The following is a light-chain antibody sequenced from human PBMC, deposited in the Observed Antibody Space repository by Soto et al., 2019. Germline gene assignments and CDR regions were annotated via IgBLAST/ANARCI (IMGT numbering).Light chain of an antibody. CDR2: AVS. J-gene: IGLJ2*01. V-gene: IGLV2-23*02. CDR3: FSYAGISTVA. CDR1: SSDVGAYNL. Sequence: QSALTQPASVSGSPGQSITISCTGTSSDVGAYNLVSWYQHQPGNAPKLLIFAVSKRPSGVSTRFSGSKSGNTASLTISGLQAEDEADYYCFSYAGISTVAFGGGTKLTVL.